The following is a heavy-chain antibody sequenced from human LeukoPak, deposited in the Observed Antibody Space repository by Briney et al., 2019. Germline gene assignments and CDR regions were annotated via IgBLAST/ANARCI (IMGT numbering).Heavy chain of an antibody. V-gene: IGHV3-21*05. J-gene: IGHJ5*02. CDR3: STDYTHGGA. CDR1: GFGLSSHG. CDR2: IGTGTLR. D-gene: IGHD3-10*01. Sequence: PGGSLRLSCAASGFGLSSHGLNWVRQAPGKGLEWVSFIGTGTLRSYADSVRGRFTISRDNAKNSLYLQMNSLRAEDTAVYYCSTDYTHGGAWGQGTLVTVSS.